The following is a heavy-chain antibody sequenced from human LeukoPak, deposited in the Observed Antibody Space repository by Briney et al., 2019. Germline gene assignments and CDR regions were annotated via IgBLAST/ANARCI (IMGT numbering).Heavy chain of an antibody. CDR1: GGSISSHY. J-gene: IGHJ5*02. V-gene: IGHV4-59*11. CDR2: IHYRGGT. CDR3: AVEGITGFGWFDP. Sequence: PSETLSLTCTVSGGSISSHYWSWIRQPPGKGLEWIGCIHYRGGTNYNPSLTSRVTISVDTSKNQFSLKLSSVTAADTAVYYCAVEGITGFGWFDPWGQGTLVTVSS. D-gene: IGHD6-13*01.